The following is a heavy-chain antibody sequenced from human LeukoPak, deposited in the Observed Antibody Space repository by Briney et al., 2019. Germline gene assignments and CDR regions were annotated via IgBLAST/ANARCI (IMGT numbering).Heavy chain of an antibody. CDR3: ARDQAPRGIDY. Sequence: ASVKVSCKASGYTLTSHGISWVRQAPGQGLEWMGWISFYNGNTNYAQKLQGRMTMTTDTSTSTAYMELRSLRSDDTAVYYCARDQAPRGIDYWGQGTLVTVSP. J-gene: IGHJ4*02. CDR1: GYTLTSHG. V-gene: IGHV1-18*01. D-gene: IGHD3-10*01. CDR2: ISFYNGNT.